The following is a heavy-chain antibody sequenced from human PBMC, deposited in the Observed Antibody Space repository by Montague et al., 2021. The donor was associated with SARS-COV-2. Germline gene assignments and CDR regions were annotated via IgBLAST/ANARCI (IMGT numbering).Heavy chain of an antibody. CDR2: TYYRSKWYN. CDR1: GDSVSSNIAT. V-gene: IGHV6-1*01. J-gene: IGHJ4*02. D-gene: IGHD2-2*01. Sequence: CAISGDSVSSNIATWNWNRQSPSRGLDWLGRTYYRSKWYNDYAESVKSRITIDPDTSKHQFSLHLNSVTPEDTAVYYCARIPVGSKYYFDFWGQGTLVTVSA. CDR3: ARIPVGSKYYFDF.